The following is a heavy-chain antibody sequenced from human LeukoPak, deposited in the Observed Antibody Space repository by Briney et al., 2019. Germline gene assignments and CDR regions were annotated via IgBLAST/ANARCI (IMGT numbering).Heavy chain of an antibody. V-gene: IGHV1-18*01. CDR2: ISAYNGHT. CDR1: GYTFTSYG. CDR3: ARDHGQRGDAFDI. Sequence: ASVKVSCKASGYTFTSYGLSWVRQAPGQGLEWMGWISAYNGHTNYAQKFQGRVTMTRDMSTSTVYMELSSLRSEDTAVYYCARDHGQRGDAFDIWGQGTMVTVSS. J-gene: IGHJ3*02.